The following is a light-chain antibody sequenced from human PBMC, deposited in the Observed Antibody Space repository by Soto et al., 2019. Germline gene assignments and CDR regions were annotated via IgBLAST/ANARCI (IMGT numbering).Light chain of an antibody. CDR3: QQCGSSPS. V-gene: IGKV3-20*01. CDR1: QSVSSSY. CDR2: DTS. Sequence: EIVLTQSPGTLSLSPGDRATLSCRASQSVSSSYLAWYQQKPGQAPRLLIYDTSSRATGIPDWFGGSGSGKDFTLAISRLEAEDFAVYYCQQCGSSPSFGQGTKVELK. J-gene: IGKJ1*01.